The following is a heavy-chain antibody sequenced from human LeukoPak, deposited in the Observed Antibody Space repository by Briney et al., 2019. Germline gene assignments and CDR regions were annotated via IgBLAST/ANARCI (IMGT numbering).Heavy chain of an antibody. V-gene: IGHV1-69*13. Sequence: SVKVSCKASGGTFSSYAISWVRQAPGQGLEWMGGIIPIFGTANYAQKFQGRVTITADESTSTAYMELSSLRSEDTAVYYCATREASSIAALYWGQGTLVTVSS. CDR1: GGTFSSYA. D-gene: IGHD6-6*01. CDR3: ATREASSIAALY. J-gene: IGHJ4*02. CDR2: IIPIFGTA.